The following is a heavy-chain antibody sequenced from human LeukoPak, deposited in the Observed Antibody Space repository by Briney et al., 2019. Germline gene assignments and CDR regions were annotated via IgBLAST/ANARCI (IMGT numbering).Heavy chain of an antibody. Sequence: ASETLSLTCTVSGGSISSSSYYWGWIRQPPGKGLEWIGSIYYSGSTYYNPSLKSRVTISVDTSKNQFSLKLSSVTAADTAVYYCARDIAAAVRKESVGMDVWGQGTTVTVSS. CDR1: GGSISSSSYY. D-gene: IGHD6-13*01. V-gene: IGHV4-39*07. CDR3: ARDIAAAVRKESVGMDV. CDR2: IYYSGST. J-gene: IGHJ6*02.